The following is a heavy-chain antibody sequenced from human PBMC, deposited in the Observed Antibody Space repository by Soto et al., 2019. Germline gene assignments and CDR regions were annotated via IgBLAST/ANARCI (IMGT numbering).Heavy chain of an antibody. CDR1: GFTFSSYG. Sequence: PGGSLRLSCAASGFTFSSYGMHWVRQAPGKGPEWVAVISYHGINKYYADSVKGRFTISRDNTRNTLFLQMNSLRAEDTAVYYCAKYSDYGEHRDWLDPWGQGTQVTVSS. CDR2: ISYHGINK. CDR3: AKYSDYGEHRDWLDP. D-gene: IGHD4-17*01. J-gene: IGHJ5*02. V-gene: IGHV3-30*18.